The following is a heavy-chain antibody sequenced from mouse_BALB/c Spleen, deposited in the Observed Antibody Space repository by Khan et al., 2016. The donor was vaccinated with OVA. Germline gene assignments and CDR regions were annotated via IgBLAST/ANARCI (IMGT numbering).Heavy chain of an antibody. J-gene: IGHJ2*01. Sequence: EVQLQESGPGLVKPSQSLSITCTVTGYSITSDYAWNWIRQFPGNKLEWMGYISYSGSTSYNPSLKSRISITRDTSKNQFFLQLNSVTTEDTATYYCARGDYFDYWGQGTTLTVSS. CDR1: GYSITSDYA. CDR2: ISYSGST. CDR3: ARGDYFDY. V-gene: IGHV3-2*02.